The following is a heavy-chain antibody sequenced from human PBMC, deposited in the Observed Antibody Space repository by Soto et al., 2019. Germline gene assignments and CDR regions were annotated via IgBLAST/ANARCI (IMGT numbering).Heavy chain of an antibody. V-gene: IGHV1-69*02. CDR3: GWRINGYSDVSDF. D-gene: IGHD3-9*01. Sequence: QVQLVQSGAEVRKPGSSVKVSCKASGVTFSSYTISWVRQAPGQGLEWMGRIIPVLGVANYAPKFQGRLTIIADEPTSTVYMDLSSLRSEDTAMYYAGWRINGYSDVSDFWGQGTFITVSS. CDR1: GVTFSSYT. CDR2: IIPVLGVA. J-gene: IGHJ3*01.